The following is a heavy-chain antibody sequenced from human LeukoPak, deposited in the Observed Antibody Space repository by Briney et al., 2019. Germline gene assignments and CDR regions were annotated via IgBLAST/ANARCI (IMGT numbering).Heavy chain of an antibody. Sequence: ASVKVSCKASGYTFTSYGISWVRQAPGQGLEWMGWISAYNGNTNYAQKLQGRVTMTTDTSTSTAYMELRSLRSDDTAVYYCARDFWGYYGSGSYELGYTHWGQGTLVTVSS. D-gene: IGHD3-10*01. J-gene: IGHJ4*02. V-gene: IGHV1-18*01. CDR3: ARDFWGYYGSGSYELGYTH. CDR1: GYTFTSYG. CDR2: ISAYNGNT.